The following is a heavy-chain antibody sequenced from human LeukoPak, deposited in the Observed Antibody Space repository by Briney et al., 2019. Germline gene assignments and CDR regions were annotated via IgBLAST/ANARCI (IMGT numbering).Heavy chain of an antibody. CDR2: IYYSGST. V-gene: IGHV4-39*01. Sequence: SETLSLTCTVSGGSIRSSSYYWGWIRQPPGKGLEWIGSIYYSGSTYYNPSLKSRVTISVDTSKNQFSLKLSSVTAADTAVYYCARHSEDLPYYYDSSGYYIDYWGQGTLVTVSS. CDR1: GGSIRSSSYY. J-gene: IGHJ4*02. D-gene: IGHD3-22*01. CDR3: ARHSEDLPYYYDSSGYYIDY.